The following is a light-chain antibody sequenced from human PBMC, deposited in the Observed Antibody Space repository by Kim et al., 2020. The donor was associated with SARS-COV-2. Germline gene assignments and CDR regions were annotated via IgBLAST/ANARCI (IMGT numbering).Light chain of an antibody. CDR2: AAS. J-gene: IGKJ1*01. V-gene: IGKV1-39*01. CDR3: QQSYSTPPT. CDR1: QSISSY. Sequence: DIQMTQSPSSLSASVGDRVTITCRASQSISSYLNWYQQKPGKAPKLLIYAASSLQSGVPSRFSGSGSGTDFTLTISSLQPEDFATYYCQQSYSTPPTFGQGTQVDSK.